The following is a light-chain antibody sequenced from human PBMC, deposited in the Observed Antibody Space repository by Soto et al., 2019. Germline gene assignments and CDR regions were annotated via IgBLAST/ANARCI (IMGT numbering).Light chain of an antibody. Sequence: EVGLKQSPATLSLSPGERATLSCRASQSVGSFLAWYQQKPGQAPRLLIYDTSIRATGIPARFSGSGSGTDFTLTISSLEPEDFAVYYCQQYNNWPPWTFGQGTKVDI. J-gene: IGKJ1*01. CDR3: QQYNNWPPWT. V-gene: IGKV3-11*01. CDR2: DTS. CDR1: QSVGSF.